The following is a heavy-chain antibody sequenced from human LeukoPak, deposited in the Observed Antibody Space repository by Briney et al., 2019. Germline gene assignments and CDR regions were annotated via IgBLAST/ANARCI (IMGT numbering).Heavy chain of an antibody. CDR1: GFTFSSYA. J-gene: IGHJ4*02. CDR3: AKRPFSGYFDY. D-gene: IGHD6-25*01. Sequence: GGSLRLSCAASGFTFSSYAMSWVRQAPGKGLEWVSAISGSGTNTYHADSVKGRFTISRDNSKNSLYLQMNSLRAEDTAVYYCAKRPFSGYFDYWGQGTLVTVSS. V-gene: IGHV3-23*01. CDR2: ISGSGTNT.